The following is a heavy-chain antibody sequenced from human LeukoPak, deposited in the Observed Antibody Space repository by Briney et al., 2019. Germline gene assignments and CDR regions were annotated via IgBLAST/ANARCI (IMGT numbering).Heavy chain of an antibody. CDR3: AREEGARGLGDFWTGS. D-gene: IGHD3/OR15-3a*01. V-gene: IGHV3-21*01. CDR2: ISSSSSYI. Sequence: GGSLRLSCAASGFTFSSYSMNWVRQAPGKGLEWVSSISSSSSYIYYADSVKGRFTISRDNAKNSLYLQMNSLRAEDTAVYYCAREEGARGLGDFWTGSWGQGTLVTVSS. J-gene: IGHJ5*02. CDR1: GFTFSSYS.